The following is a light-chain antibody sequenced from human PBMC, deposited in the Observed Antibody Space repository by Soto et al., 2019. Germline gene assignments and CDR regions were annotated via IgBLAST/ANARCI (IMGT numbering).Light chain of an antibody. V-gene: IGKV1-5*03. J-gene: IGKJ2*01. CDR3: QQYDRCPYT. Sequence: DIQMTQSPSTLSASVGDTVTITCRASQSISNWLAWYQQKPGQAPKLLIHKASTLESGVPSRFSPSGSGTAYTLTITSLQTDDFATVYCQQYDRCPYTFGQGTKLEIK. CDR2: KAS. CDR1: QSISNW.